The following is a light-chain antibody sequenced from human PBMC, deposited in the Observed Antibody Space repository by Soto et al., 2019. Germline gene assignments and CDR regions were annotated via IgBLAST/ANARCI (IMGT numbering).Light chain of an antibody. CDR1: QSASSSD. CDR2: DTS. J-gene: IGKJ1*01. Sequence: EIVMTQSPATLSVSPGERATLSCRASQSASSSDLAWYQQKPGQAPRLLIYDTSSRATGIPDRFSGSGSGTDFTLTISRLEPEDFAVYYCQQYGSSGTFGQGTKVDIK. V-gene: IGKV3-20*01. CDR3: QQYGSSGT.